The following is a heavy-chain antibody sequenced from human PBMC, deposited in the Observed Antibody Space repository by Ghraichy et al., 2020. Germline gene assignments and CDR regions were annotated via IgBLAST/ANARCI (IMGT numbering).Heavy chain of an antibody. D-gene: IGHD3-16*01. CDR1: GFTFSSYA. J-gene: IGHJ4*02. CDR2: ISNDGSNK. V-gene: IGHV3-30-3*01. Sequence: GESLNISCAASGFTFSSYAMFWVRQAPGKGLEWVAVISNDGSNKQYADSVKGRFTISRDDSKDTVYLQMNSLRAEDTALYYCARNRVGPDYWGQGTLVTVSS. CDR3: ARNRVGPDY.